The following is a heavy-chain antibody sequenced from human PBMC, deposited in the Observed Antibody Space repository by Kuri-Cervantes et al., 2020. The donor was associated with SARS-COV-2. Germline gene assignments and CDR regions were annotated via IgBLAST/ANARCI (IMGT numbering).Heavy chain of an antibody. Sequence: GGSLRLSCAASGFTFSSYSMNWVRQAPGKGLEWVSVIYSGGSTYYADSVKGRFTISRDNSKNTLYLQMNSLRAEDTAVYYCARAIGYYYYYGMDVWGQGTTVTVSS. CDR1: GFTFSSYS. D-gene: IGHD2/OR15-2a*01. CDR2: IYSGGST. CDR3: ARAIGYYYYYGMDV. V-gene: IGHV3-53*01. J-gene: IGHJ6*02.